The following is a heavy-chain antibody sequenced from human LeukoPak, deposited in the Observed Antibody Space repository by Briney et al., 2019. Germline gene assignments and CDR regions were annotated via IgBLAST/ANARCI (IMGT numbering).Heavy chain of an antibody. D-gene: IGHD5-18*01. CDR1: GFTFSSYA. CDR2: ISYDGSNK. V-gene: IGHV3-30*04. Sequence: GGSLRLSCAASGFTFSSYAMHWVRQAPGKGLEWVAVISYDGSNKYYADSVKGRFTISRDNSKNTLYLQMNSLRAEDTAVYYCARDSAEWIQLRSPFYYYYYYMDVWGKGTTVTVPS. CDR3: ARDSAEWIQLRSPFYYYYYYMDV. J-gene: IGHJ6*03.